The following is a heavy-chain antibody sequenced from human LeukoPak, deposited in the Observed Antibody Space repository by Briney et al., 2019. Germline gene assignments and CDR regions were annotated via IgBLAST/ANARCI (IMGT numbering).Heavy chain of an antibody. CDR1: GFTVSSYY. Sequence: PGGSLRLSCAASGFTVSSYYMSWVRQAPGKGLEWVANIKQDGSEKYYVDSVKGRFTISRDNAKNSLYLQMNSLRAEDTAVYYCARLARRDGYNFDYWGQGTLVTVSS. V-gene: IGHV3-7*01. CDR2: IKQDGSEK. J-gene: IGHJ4*02. CDR3: ARLARRDGYNFDY. D-gene: IGHD5-24*01.